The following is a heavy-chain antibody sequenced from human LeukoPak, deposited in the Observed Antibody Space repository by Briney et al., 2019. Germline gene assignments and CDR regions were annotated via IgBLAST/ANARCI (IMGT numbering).Heavy chain of an antibody. CDR2: IYYSGST. Sequence: PSETLSLTCTVSGGSISSYYWSWIRQPPRKGLEWIGYIYYSGSTNYNPSLKSRVTISVDTSKNQFSLRLSSVTAADTAVYYCARDSALGFGELYFDYWGQGTLVTVSS. J-gene: IGHJ4*02. CDR3: ARDSALGFGELYFDY. D-gene: IGHD3-10*01. V-gene: IGHV4-59*01. CDR1: GGSISSYY.